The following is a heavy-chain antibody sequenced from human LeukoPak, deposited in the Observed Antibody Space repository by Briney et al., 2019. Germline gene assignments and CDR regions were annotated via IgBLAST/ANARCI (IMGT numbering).Heavy chain of an antibody. J-gene: IGHJ4*02. V-gene: IGHV4-34*01. CDR3: AKDSGRSGYYSTFDY. CDR2: ISHSGSP. D-gene: IGHD3-22*01. CDR1: GGSFSGYY. Sequence: SETLSLTCAVYGGSFSGYYWSWIRQPPGKGLEWIGEISHSGSPNYNPSLKSRVTISVDTSKNHFSLRLRSVTAADTAVYYCAKDSGRSGYYSTFDYWGQGTLVTVSS.